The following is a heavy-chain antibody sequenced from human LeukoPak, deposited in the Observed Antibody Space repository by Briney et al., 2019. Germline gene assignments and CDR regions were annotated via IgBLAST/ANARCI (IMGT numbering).Heavy chain of an antibody. CDR2: INPNSGDT. CDR3: ARERGDTMIVVVPAGGFDP. Sequence: ASVKVSCKASGYTFTRYYLHWVRQAPGQGLEWMGWINPNSGDTNYAQKFQGRVTMTRDTSISTAYMELSRLRSDDTAVYYCARERGDTMIVVVPAGGFDPWGQGTLVTVSS. D-gene: IGHD3-22*01. CDR1: GYTFTRYY. V-gene: IGHV1-2*02. J-gene: IGHJ5*02.